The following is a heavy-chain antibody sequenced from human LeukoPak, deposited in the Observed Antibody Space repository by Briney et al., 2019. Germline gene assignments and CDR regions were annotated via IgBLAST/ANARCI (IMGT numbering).Heavy chain of an antibody. D-gene: IGHD7-27*01. CDR3: TIQPWGSGNNWYFDL. CDR2: INPNSGGT. CDR1: GYTFTGYY. J-gene: IGHJ2*01. Sequence: ASVKVSCKPSGYTFTGYYIHWVRQAPGQGLEWMGWINPNSGGTDYAQKFQGRVTMTRDTSISTAYMELSSLRSDDTAVYYCTIQPWGSGNNWYFDLWGRGTLVTVSS. V-gene: IGHV1-2*02.